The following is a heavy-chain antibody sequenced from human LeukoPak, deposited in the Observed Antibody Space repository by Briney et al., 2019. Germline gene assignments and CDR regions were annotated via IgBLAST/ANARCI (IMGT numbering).Heavy chain of an antibody. Sequence: ASVTVSCKASGYTFTGNYIHWVRQAPGQGLEWMGWINPNNGGTNYAQEFQGRVTMTTDTSISTAYMDLSRLRSDDTAIYYCARVTVGATGLDYWGQGTLVTVSS. CDR3: ARVTVGATGLDY. V-gene: IGHV1-2*02. D-gene: IGHD1-26*01. J-gene: IGHJ4*02. CDR2: INPNNGGT. CDR1: GYTFTGNY.